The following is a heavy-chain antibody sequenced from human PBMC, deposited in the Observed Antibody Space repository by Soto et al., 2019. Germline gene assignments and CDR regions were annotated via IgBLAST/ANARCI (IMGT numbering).Heavy chain of an antibody. CDR1: GYSFTSYW. J-gene: IGHJ6*02. CDR3: ARNARGYYYGMDV. Sequence: LGESLKISCQGSGYSFTSYWITWVRQMPGKGLEWMGRIDPSDSYTNYSPSFQGHVTISADKSISTAYLQWSSLKASDTAMYYCARNARGYYYGMDVWGQGTTVTVSS. V-gene: IGHV5-10-1*01. D-gene: IGHD3-16*01. CDR2: IDPSDSYT.